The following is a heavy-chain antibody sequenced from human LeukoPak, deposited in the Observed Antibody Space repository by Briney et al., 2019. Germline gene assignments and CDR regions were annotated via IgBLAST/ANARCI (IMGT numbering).Heavy chain of an antibody. CDR3: ARDIGMASGLSDY. CDR2: IASGSFYI. CDR1: GFTFSSYS. V-gene: IGHV3-21*01. D-gene: IGHD5-24*01. J-gene: IGHJ4*02. Sequence: PGGSLRLSCAASGFTFSSYSMIWVRQAPGKGLEWVSSIASGSFYIYYADSMKGRFTNSRDNAKNSLYLQMNSLRAEDTAVYYCARDIGMASGLSDYWGQGILVTVSS.